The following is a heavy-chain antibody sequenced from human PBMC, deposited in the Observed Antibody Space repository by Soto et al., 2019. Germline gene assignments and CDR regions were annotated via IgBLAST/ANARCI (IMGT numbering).Heavy chain of an antibody. V-gene: IGHV3-23*01. J-gene: IGHJ5*02. Sequence: PGGSRRLSWAASGFTFSSYAMSWVRQAPGRGLEWISSISISGKYTYYADSVKGRFTISRDNSRNTLFLQMNYLTGEDTAVYYCARTFVDGMAGFGPWGQGTLVTVSS. CDR3: ARTFVDGMAGFGP. CDR2: ISISGKYT. D-gene: IGHD2-15*01. CDR1: GFTFSSYA.